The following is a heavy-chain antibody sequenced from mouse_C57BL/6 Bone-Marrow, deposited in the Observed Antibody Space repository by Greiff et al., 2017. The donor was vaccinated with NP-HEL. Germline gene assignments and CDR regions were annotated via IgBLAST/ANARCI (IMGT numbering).Heavy chain of an antibody. CDR3: ADMIGEFDY. CDR2: IWSGGST. D-gene: IGHD2-14*01. Sequence: QVQLKESGPGLVQPSQSLSISCTVSGFSLTSYGVPWVRQSPGTGLEWLGVIWSGGSTDYYAAFISRLSISKDNPKSQVVLKMNGLQAGDTAIYYCADMIGEFDYGGQGTTLTVSS. CDR1: GFSLTSYG. V-gene: IGHV2-2*01. J-gene: IGHJ2*01.